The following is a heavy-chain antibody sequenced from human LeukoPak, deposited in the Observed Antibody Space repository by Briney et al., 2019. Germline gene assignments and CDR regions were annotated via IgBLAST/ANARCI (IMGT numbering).Heavy chain of an antibody. D-gene: IGHD3-10*02. V-gene: IGHV3-48*01. J-gene: IGHJ6*04. CDR1: GFTFSSYS. CDR2: ISSRSNII. Sequence: PGGSLRLSCAASGFTFSSYSMNWVRQAPGKGLEWVSYISSRSNIIYYADSVKGRFAISRDNAKNSLYLQMNSLRAEDTAVYYCAELGITMIGGVWGKGTTVTISS. CDR3: AELGITMIGGV.